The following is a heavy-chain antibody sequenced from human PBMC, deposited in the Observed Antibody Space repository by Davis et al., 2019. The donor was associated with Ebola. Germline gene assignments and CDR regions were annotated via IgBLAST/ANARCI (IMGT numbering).Heavy chain of an antibody. CDR2: ISSSSNYI. J-gene: IGHJ2*01. D-gene: IGHD2-21*02. Sequence: GGSLRLSCAASGFTFSSNSMNWVRQAPGKGLECVSFISSSSNYIYYADSVKGRFTVSRDNAKNSLYLQMNSLRAEDTAVYYCVRDPALVVTGGGWFFGLWGRGTLVTVSS. CDR1: GFTFSSNS. CDR3: VRDPALVVTGGGWFFGL. V-gene: IGHV3-21*01.